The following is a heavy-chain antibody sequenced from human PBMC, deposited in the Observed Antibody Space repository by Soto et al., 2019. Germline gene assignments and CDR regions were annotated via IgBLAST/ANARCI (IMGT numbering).Heavy chain of an antibody. CDR2: INAGNGNT. D-gene: IGHD6-13*01. CDR1: GYTFTSYA. J-gene: IGHJ5*02. Sequence: ASVKVSCKASGYTFTSYAMHWVRQAPGQRLEWMGWINAGNGNTKYSQKFQGRVTTTRDTSASTAYMELSSLRSEDTAVYYCARDYTGSWYQKAWFDPWGQGTLVTVSS. V-gene: IGHV1-3*01. CDR3: ARDYTGSWYQKAWFDP.